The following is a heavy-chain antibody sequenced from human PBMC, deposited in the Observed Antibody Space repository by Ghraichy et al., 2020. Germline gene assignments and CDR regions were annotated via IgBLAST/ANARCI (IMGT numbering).Heavy chain of an antibody. CDR2: ISSTSSGI. D-gene: IGHD2-8*01. J-gene: IGHJ4*02. CDR1: GFTFSTYS. CDR3: ARERVSHSDY. V-gene: IGHV3-48*02. Sequence: GGSLRLSCGASGFTFSTYSMNWFRQAPGKGLEWVSYISSTSSGIYYADSVKGRFTVSRDNAENSVYLQMNSLRDEDTAVYYCARERVSHSDYWGQGTLVTVFS.